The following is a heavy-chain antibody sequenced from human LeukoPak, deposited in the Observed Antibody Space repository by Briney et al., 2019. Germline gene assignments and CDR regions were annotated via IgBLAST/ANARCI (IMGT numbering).Heavy chain of an antibody. V-gene: IGHV3-74*01. CDR1: GFTFSSYW. Sequence: GGSLRLSCAASGFTFSSYWMHWVRQAPGKGLVWVSRINSDGSSTSYADSVKGRFTISRDNAKNTLYLQMNSLRAEDAAVYYCARGRGSGCSDYWGQGTLVTVSS. D-gene: IGHD6-19*01. CDR2: INSDGSST. J-gene: IGHJ4*02. CDR3: ARGRGSGCSDY.